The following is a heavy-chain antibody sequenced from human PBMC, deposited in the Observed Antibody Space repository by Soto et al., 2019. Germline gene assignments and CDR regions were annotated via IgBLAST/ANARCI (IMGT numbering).Heavy chain of an antibody. CDR3: ARHGSRVVPAAISPNDAFDI. Sequence: PSETLSLTCTVSGDSVSSSNYYWGWIRQPPGKGLDWIGSIFHGGSTNYNPSLKSRVTISVDTSKNQFSLKLSSVTAADTAVYCCARHGSRVVPAAISPNDAFDIWGQGTMVTVSS. CDR2: IFHGGST. CDR1: GDSVSSSNYY. V-gene: IGHV4-39*01. J-gene: IGHJ3*02. D-gene: IGHD2-2*01.